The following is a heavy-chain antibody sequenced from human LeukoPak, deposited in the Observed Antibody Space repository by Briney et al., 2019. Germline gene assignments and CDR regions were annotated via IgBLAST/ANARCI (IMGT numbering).Heavy chain of an antibody. CDR1: GLNFRIYV. CDR3: ARARSITMVRGVPVYYGMDV. D-gene: IGHD3-10*01. V-gene: IGHV3-23*01. Sequence: GGSLRLSCTASGLNFRIYVMSWVRQAPGKGLEWVAGIRASGSTTYYADSVKGRFTISRDNAKNTLYLQMNSLRAEDTAVYYCARARSITMVRGVPVYYGMDVWGQGTTVTVSS. J-gene: IGHJ6*02. CDR2: IRASGSTT.